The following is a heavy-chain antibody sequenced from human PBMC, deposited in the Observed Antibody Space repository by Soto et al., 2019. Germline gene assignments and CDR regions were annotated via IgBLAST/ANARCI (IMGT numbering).Heavy chain of an antibody. V-gene: IGHV1-8*01. CDR1: VYTFTSYD. CDR3: ARGSREVLGDAFDI. CDR2: MNPNSGNT. D-gene: IGHD3-16*01. J-gene: IGHJ3*02. Sequence: SVKVSCKASVYTFTSYDINWVRQATGQGLEWMGWMNPNSGNTGYAQKFQGRVTMTRNTSISTAYMELSSLRSEDTAVYYCARGSREVLGDAFDIWGQGTMVTV.